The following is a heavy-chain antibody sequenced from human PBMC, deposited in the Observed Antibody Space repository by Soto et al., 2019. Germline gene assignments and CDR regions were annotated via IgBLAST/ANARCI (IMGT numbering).Heavy chain of an antibody. D-gene: IGHD6-6*01. CDR2: IKQDGSEK. V-gene: IGHV3-7*04. Sequence: GGSLRLSCAASGSTFSSYWMSWVRQAPGKGLEWVANIKQDGSEKYYVDSVKGRFTISRDNAKNSLYLQMNSLRAEDTAVYYCARASIAARPPRDYYYYGMDVWGQGTTVTVSS. J-gene: IGHJ6*02. CDR3: ARASIAARPPRDYYYYGMDV. CDR1: GSTFSSYW.